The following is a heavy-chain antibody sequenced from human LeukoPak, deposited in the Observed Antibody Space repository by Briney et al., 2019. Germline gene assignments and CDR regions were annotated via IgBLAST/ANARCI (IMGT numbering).Heavy chain of an antibody. CDR3: ARSPPGIIGTTEYYYYMDV. V-gene: IGHV3-23*01. CDR1: GFTFSDYT. Sequence: GGSLRLSCAASGFTFSDYTMSWVRQAPGKGLEWVSAFSGGAGGTYYTVSVRGRFTISRDNSKNTLFLHMSSLRAEDTAVYFCARSPPGIIGTTEYYYYMDVWGKGTTVTVSS. D-gene: IGHD1-7*01. J-gene: IGHJ6*03. CDR2: FSGGAGGT.